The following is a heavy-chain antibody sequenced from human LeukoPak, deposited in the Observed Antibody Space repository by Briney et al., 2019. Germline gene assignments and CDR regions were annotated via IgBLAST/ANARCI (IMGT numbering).Heavy chain of an antibody. J-gene: IGHJ4*02. CDR1: GYTLTEFS. CDR3: ATGDFWSGYFPTDY. D-gene: IGHD3-3*01. Sequence: ASVKVSCKVSGYTLTEFSMHWVRQAPGKGLEWMGGFDPEDGETIYAQKFQGRVTMTEDTSTDTAYMELSSLRSEDTAVYYCATGDFWSGYFPTDYWGQGTLVTVSS. CDR2: FDPEDGET. V-gene: IGHV1-24*01.